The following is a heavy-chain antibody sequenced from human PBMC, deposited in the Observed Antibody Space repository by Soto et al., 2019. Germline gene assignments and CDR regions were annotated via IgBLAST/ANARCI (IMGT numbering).Heavy chain of an antibody. CDR1: GYTFTGYY. D-gene: IGHD5-12*01. V-gene: IGHV1-2*02. CDR2: INPNSGGT. CDR3: ATAHIVATMVAFDI. J-gene: IGHJ3*02. Sequence: GASVKVSCKASGYTFTGYYMHWVRQAPGQGLEWMGWINPNSGGTNYAQKFQGRVTITRDTSISTAYMELSRLRSDDTAVYYCATAHIVATMVAFDIWGQGTMVTVSS.